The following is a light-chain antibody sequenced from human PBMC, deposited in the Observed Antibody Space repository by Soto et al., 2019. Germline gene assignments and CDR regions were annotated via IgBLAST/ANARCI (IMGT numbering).Light chain of an antibody. J-gene: IGKJ5*01. CDR1: QTVRTY. CDR2: AAS. CDR3: QQTFSTPIT. Sequence: DIQMTQSPSSLFASVGDRVTITCQASQTVRTYLNWYQQRPGKAPTLLIYAASSLQSSVPPRFSGAGSETDFTLTINGLQPEDFATYYCQQTFSTPITFGQGTRLE. V-gene: IGKV1-39*01.